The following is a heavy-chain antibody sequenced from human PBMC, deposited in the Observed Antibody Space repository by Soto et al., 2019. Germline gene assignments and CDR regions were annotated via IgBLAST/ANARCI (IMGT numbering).Heavy chain of an antibody. CDR1: GFTFSSDS. CDR3: ARDRIAAAGTDYYYGMDV. Sequence: GASLRLSCAASGFTFSSDSMNWVRQAPGKGLEWVSSISSSSSYIYYADSVKGRFTISRDNAKNSLYLQMNSLRAEDTAVYYWARDRIAAAGTDYYYGMDVWGQGTTVTVSS. J-gene: IGHJ6*02. V-gene: IGHV3-21*01. CDR2: ISSSSSYI. D-gene: IGHD6-13*01.